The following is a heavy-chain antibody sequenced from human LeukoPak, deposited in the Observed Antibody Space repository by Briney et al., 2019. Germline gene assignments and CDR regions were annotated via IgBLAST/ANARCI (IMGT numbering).Heavy chain of an antibody. V-gene: IGHV3-30-3*01. D-gene: IGHD3-10*01. CDR2: TSSDLNVK. CDR1: GFTFRNYV. Sequence: GGSLGLSCAASGFTFRNYVIHWVRQAPGKGLEWVAVTSSDLNVKLYADSVKGRFTISRDNSRSTLYLQMNSLRPEDAAIYYCAREGYYGSGSPPSLYFDYWGQGALVTVSS. CDR3: AREGYYGSGSPPSLYFDY. J-gene: IGHJ4*02.